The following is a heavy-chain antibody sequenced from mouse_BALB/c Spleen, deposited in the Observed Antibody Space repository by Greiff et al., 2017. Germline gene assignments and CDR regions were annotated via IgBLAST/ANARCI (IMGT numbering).Heavy chain of an antibody. CDR1: GFNIKDYY. V-gene: IGHV14-3*02. CDR2: IDPANGNT. CDR3: VLLYGNSYYAMDY. D-gene: IGHD2-1*01. J-gene: IGHJ4*01. Sequence: VQLKQSGAELVRSGASVKLSCTASGFNIKDYYMHWVKQRPEQGLEWIGRIDPANGNTKYDPKFQGKATITADTSSNTAYLQLSSLTSEDTAVYYCVLLYGNSYYAMDYWGQGTSVTVSS.